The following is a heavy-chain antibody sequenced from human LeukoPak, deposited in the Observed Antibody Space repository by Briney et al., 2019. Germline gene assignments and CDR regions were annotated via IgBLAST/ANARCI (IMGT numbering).Heavy chain of an antibody. CDR3: ARDFFGRAAGTGNWFDP. Sequence: SETLSLTCTVSGGSISSSSYYWGWIRQSPGKGLEWIGSVYHDGSTYYNPSLKSRVTVSADTSKNQISLSLSSVTATDTAVYYCARDFFGRAAGTGNWFDPWGQGTLVTVSS. D-gene: IGHD6-13*01. V-gene: IGHV4-39*07. CDR1: GGSISSSSYY. CDR2: VYHDGST. J-gene: IGHJ5*02.